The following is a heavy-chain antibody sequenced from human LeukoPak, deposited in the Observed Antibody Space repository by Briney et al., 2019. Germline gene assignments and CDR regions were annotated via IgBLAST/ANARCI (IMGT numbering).Heavy chain of an antibody. D-gene: IGHD6-19*01. CDR2: IGTAGDT. CDR3: ARDPPSIAVAGRLDGMDV. V-gene: IGHV3-13*01. J-gene: IGHJ6*02. CDR1: GFTFSSYD. Sequence: GGSLRLFCAASGFTFSSYDMHWVRQATGKGLEWVSAIGTAGDTYYPGSVKGRFTISRENAKNSLYLQMNSLRAEDTAVYYCARDPPSIAVAGRLDGMDVWGQGTTVTVSS.